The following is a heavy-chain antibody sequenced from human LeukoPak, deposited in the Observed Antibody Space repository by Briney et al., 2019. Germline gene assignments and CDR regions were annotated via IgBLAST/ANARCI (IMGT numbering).Heavy chain of an antibody. CDR3: ARRGPPYIVVVPARRSTFDY. CDR1: GGSFSGYY. Sequence: SETLSLTCAVYGGSFSGYYWSWIRQPPGKGLEWLGEINHSGSTNYNPSLKSRVTISVDTSKNQFSLKLSSVTAADTAVYYCARRGPPYIVVVPARRSTFDYWGQGTLVTVSS. V-gene: IGHV4-34*01. D-gene: IGHD2-2*01. CDR2: INHSGST. J-gene: IGHJ4*02.